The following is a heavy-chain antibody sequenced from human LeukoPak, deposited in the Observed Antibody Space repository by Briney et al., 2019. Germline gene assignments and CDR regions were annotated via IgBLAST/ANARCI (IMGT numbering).Heavy chain of an antibody. CDR3: ARQEWEILEWLYHDY. J-gene: IGHJ4*02. V-gene: IGHV4-39*01. Sequence: SETLSLTCTVSRGSISSSSYYWGWIRQPPGKGLEWIGSIYYSGSTYYNPSLKSRDTISVDTSKNQFSLKLSSVTAADTAVYYCARQEWEILEWLYHDYWGQGTLVTVST. CDR2: IYYSGST. D-gene: IGHD3-3*01. CDR1: RGSISSSSYY.